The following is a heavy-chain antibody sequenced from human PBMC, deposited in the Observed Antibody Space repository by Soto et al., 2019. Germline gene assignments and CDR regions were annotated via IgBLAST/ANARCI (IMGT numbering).Heavy chain of an antibody. D-gene: IGHD5-18*01. CDR3: VRGTVDTAIEWGLYYFDY. CDR2: INHSGST. CDR1: GGSFSGYY. J-gene: IGHJ4*02. Sequence: SETLSLTCAVYGGSFSGYYWSWIRQPPGKGLEWIGEINHSGSTNYNPSLKSRVTISVDTSKNQFSLKLSSVTAADTAVYYCVRGTVDTAIEWGLYYFDYWGQGTLVTVSS. V-gene: IGHV4-34*01.